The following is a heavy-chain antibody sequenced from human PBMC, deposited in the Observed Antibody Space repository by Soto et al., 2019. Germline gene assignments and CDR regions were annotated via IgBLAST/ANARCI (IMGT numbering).Heavy chain of an antibody. V-gene: IGHV1-69*01. J-gene: IGHJ4*02. CDR3: ARGPQLLSRATFDY. CDR2: IIRIFGTA. CDR1: GVTFSSYA. Sequence: QVQLVQSGAEVKKPGSSVKVSCKASGVTFSSYAISWVRQAPGQGLEWMGGIIRIFGTANYAQKFQGRVTITADESTSTAYMELSRLRYEDTAEYYCARGPQLLSRATFDYWGQGTLVTVSS. D-gene: IGHD2-2*01.